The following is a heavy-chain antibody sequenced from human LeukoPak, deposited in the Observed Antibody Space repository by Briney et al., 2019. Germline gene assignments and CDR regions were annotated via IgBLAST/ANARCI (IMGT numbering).Heavy chain of an antibody. V-gene: IGHV1-46*01. D-gene: IGHD4-17*01. CDR1: GYTFTSCY. CDR3: ARDLSSNAFTVTSY. Sequence: ASVKVTCKASGYTFTSCYMPWLRPAPAQGLEWMGIINPSGGSTSYAQKFQGRVTMTRDTSTSTVYMELSSLRAEDTAVYYCARDLSSNAFTVTSYWGQGTLVTVSS. CDR2: INPSGGST. J-gene: IGHJ4*02.